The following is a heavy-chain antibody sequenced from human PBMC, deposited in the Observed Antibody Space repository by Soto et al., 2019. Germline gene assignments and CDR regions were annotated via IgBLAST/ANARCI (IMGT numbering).Heavy chain of an antibody. J-gene: IGHJ4*02. Sequence: QVQMVQSGADXXXPGXXXXISXEAXXXXXXSXYMHWVRQAPGQGLEWMGIINPSDGSTSYAQRFQGRVTLTRDTSTSTVYMELSSLRSEXXXVYXXXXXXKGGSYWGQGTLVTVSS. CDR3: XXXXKGGSY. CDR1: XXXXXSXY. V-gene: IGHV1-46*01. D-gene: IGHD1-26*01. CDR2: INPSDGST.